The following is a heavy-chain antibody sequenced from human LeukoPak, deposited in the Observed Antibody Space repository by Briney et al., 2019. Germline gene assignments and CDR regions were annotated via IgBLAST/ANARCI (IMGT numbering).Heavy chain of an antibody. CDR2: IYYSGST. J-gene: IGHJ5*02. Sequence: SETLSLTCTVSGGSISSGDYYWGWVRQPPGTGLEWIGYIYYSGSTYYNPSLKSRVTISENKSKKQCSLKLSSVTAADTAVYYCARADYVWGSYQCRLFDPWGQGTLVTVSS. V-gene: IGHV4-30-4*01. CDR1: GGSISSGDYY. D-gene: IGHD3-16*02. CDR3: ARADYVWGSYQCRLFDP.